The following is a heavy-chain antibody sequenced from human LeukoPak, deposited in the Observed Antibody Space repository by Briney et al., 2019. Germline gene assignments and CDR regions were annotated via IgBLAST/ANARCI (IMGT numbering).Heavy chain of an antibody. CDR3: ARRSAFDI. J-gene: IGHJ3*02. CDR1: GYTFSTYW. V-gene: IGHV5-51*01. Sequence: GESLNISCKGSGYTFSTYWIGWVRQMPGKGLEWIGIIYPSDSNTRYTPSFRGQVTIPADKSISTAYLQWGSLKASDTAIYYSARRSAFDIWGQGTMVTVSS. CDR2: IYPSDSNT.